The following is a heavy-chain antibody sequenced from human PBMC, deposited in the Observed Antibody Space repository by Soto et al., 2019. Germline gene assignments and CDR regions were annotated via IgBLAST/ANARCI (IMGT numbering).Heavy chain of an antibody. V-gene: IGHV3-23*01. CDR2: ISGSGGST. J-gene: IGHJ6*02. D-gene: IGHD1-26*01. Sequence: EVQLLESGGGLVQPGGSLRLSCAASGFTFSSYAMSWVRQAPGKGLEWVSAISGSGGSTYYADSVKGRFTISRDNSKNTLFLQMNSLRAEDTAVYYCVKDKLAAGGDTTHYGMDVWGQGTTVTVSS. CDR3: VKDKLAAGGDTTHYGMDV. CDR1: GFTFSSYA.